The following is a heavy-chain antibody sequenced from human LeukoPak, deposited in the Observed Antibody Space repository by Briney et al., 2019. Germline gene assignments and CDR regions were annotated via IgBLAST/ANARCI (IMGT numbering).Heavy chain of an antibody. V-gene: IGHV3-30*02. J-gene: IGHJ3*02. CDR2: IQNDGSNE. D-gene: IGHD4-17*01. CDR3: AKDPNGDYIGAFDM. CDR1: GFTFSSYA. Sequence: GGSLRLSCAASGFTFSSYAMSWVRQAPGKGLEWVAYIQNDGSNEQYADSVKGRFSISRDSSKNILYLQMNSLRAEDTAVYYCAKDPNGDYIGAFDMWGQGTMVIVSS.